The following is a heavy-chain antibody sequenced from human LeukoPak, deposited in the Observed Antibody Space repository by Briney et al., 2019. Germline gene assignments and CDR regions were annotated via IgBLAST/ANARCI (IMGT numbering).Heavy chain of an antibody. Sequence: GASVKVSCKASGGTFSSYAISWVRQAPGQGLEWMGRIIPILGIANYAQKFQGRVTITADKSTSTAYMELSSLRSEDTAVYYCARVRWELLSYFDYWGQGTLVTVSS. CDR3: ARVRWELLSYFDY. J-gene: IGHJ4*02. D-gene: IGHD1-26*01. V-gene: IGHV1-69*04. CDR2: IIPILGIA. CDR1: GGTFSSYA.